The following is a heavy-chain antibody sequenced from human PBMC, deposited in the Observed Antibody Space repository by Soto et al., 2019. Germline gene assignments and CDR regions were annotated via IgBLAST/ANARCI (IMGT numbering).Heavy chain of an antibody. CDR2: MYYTGST. CDR1: GASISRGGYY. D-gene: IGHD3-22*01. J-gene: IGHJ4*02. CDR3: ARGARDISGPHY. Sequence: SETLSLTCTVSGASISRGGYYWSWIRQHPGKGLEWIGYMYYTGSTYYNPSLKSRVAMSLDTSKNQFSLKLSSVTAADTAVFYCARGARDISGPHYWGQGTLVTVSS. V-gene: IGHV4-31*03.